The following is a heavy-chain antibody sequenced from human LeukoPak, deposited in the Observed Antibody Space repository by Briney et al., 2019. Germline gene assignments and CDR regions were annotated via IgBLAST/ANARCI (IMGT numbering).Heavy chain of an antibody. D-gene: IGHD3-3*01. V-gene: IGHV4-59*01. Sequence: PSETLSLTRTVSGGSISSYYWSWIRQPPGKGLEWIGYIYYSGSTNYNPSLKSRVTISVDTSKNQFSLKLSSVTAADTAVYYCARSSYYDFWSDPEGFDYWGQGTLVTVSS. J-gene: IGHJ4*02. CDR3: ARSSYYDFWSDPEGFDY. CDR2: IYYSGST. CDR1: GGSISSYY.